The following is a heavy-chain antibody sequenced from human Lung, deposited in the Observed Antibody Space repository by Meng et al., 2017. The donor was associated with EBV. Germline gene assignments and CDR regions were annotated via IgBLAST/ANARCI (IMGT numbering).Heavy chain of an antibody. J-gene: IGHJ4*02. V-gene: IGHV3-74*01. CDR3: SRDLAGPFDD. Sequence: EVQLVESGGGLVQRGGSLRRSCAGSGFSFSRFWLHWVRQVPGKGLVWVARTNEDGGITNYADSVKGRFTISRDNTRNTLYLQMNSLRDEDTAVYFCSRDLAGPFDDWGQGTLFTVSS. CDR2: TNEDGGIT. CDR1: GFSFSRFW.